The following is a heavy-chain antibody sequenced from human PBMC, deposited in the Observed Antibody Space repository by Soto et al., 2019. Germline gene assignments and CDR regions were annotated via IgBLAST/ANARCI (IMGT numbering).Heavy chain of an antibody. CDR1: GDSVTELY. V-gene: IGHV1-24*01. Sequence: QVRLLQSGADVKKPGASVKVSCKVSGDSVTELYMHWVRQAPGKGLEWMGGFDPEEGERIYAQNFQGRVVMTEDASTTTAYLELRRLRSEDTAVYYCTTVNVWAKPYFDAWGQGTLVTVSS. CDR3: TTVNVWAKPYFDA. CDR2: FDPEEGER. J-gene: IGHJ4*02. D-gene: IGHD1-26*01.